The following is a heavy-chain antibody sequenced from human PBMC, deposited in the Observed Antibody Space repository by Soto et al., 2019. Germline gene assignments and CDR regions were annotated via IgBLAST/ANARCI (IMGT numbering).Heavy chain of an antibody. J-gene: IGHJ2*01. CDR3: ERRCSSTRCLAL. Sequence: QVQLVQSGAEVKKPGASVKVSCKACGYTFTSYGICWVRQAPGQGREWMGWISGYNGNTNYAQNLQGTVTMTTDTSPSTVYMELRSLRSVDTSMNYCERRCSSTRCLALWGRGTLVIVSS. CDR1: GYTFTSYG. CDR2: ISGYNGNT. V-gene: IGHV1-18*01. D-gene: IGHD2-2*01.